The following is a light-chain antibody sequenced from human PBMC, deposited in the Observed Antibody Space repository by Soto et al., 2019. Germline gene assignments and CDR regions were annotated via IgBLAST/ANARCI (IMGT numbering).Light chain of an antibody. CDR1: ETVGSNY. J-gene: IGKJ2*01. V-gene: IGKV3-20*01. Sequence: EVVLTQSPGTLSLSPGERATLSCRASETVGSNYLAWYQQQPGQAPRLLIFDASSRATGIPDRFSGSGSGTEFILTISRLEPEDSVVYFCHHYGYGADTFGQGTKLEI. CDR2: DAS. CDR3: HHYGYGADT.